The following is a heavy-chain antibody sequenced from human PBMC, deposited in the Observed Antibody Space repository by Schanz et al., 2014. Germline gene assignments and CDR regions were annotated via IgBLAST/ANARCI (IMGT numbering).Heavy chain of an antibody. Sequence: QLQLQESGSGLVKPSQTLSLTCAVSGGSISSATYSWTWMRQPPGKGLEWIGYIYHSGSTYYNPSLKSRVTISVDRSKNQFSLILNSVTAADTAVYYCARSPGDFPGWFDSWGQGTLVTVSS. V-gene: IGHV4-30-2*01. CDR3: ARSPGDFPGWFDS. CDR2: IYHSGST. J-gene: IGHJ5*01. D-gene: IGHD4-17*01. CDR1: GGSISSATYS.